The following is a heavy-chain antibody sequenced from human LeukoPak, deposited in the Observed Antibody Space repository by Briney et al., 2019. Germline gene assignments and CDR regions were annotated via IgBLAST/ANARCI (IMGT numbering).Heavy chain of an antibody. CDR1: GGSISSYY. D-gene: IGHD4-17*01. V-gene: IGHV4-59*01. CDR2: IYYSGST. J-gene: IGHJ3*02. CDR3: ARDRATVTPHPNAFDI. Sequence: SETLSLTCTVSGGSISSYYWSWIRQPPGKGLEWIGYIYYSGSTNYNPSLKSRVTISVDTSKNQFSLKLSSVTAADTAVYYCARDRATVTPHPNAFDIWGQGTMVTVSS.